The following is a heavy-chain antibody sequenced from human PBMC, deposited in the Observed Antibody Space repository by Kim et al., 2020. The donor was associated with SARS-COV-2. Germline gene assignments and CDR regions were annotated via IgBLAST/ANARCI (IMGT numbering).Heavy chain of an antibody. CDR3: ARAGLGDSYGWVFDY. D-gene: IGHD5-18*01. V-gene: IGHV4-31*02. J-gene: IGHJ4*02. Sequence: PSLKSRVTISVDTSKNQFSLKLSSVTAADTAVYYCARAGLGDSYGWVFDYWGQGTLVTVSS.